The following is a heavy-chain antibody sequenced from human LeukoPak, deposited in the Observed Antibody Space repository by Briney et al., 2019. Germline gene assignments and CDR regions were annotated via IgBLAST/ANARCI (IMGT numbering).Heavy chain of an antibody. V-gene: IGHV3-23*01. CDR2: ISGGGDIT. J-gene: IGHJ4*02. Sequence: GGSLRLSCAASGFNFANHAMSWVRQTAGKGLEWVSAISGGGDITYYADSVKGRFTISRDNSKNTLYLQMNSLRAEDTAVYYCANEIRPNDYWGQGTQVTVSS. CDR1: GFNFANHA. CDR3: ANEIRPNDY. D-gene: IGHD4-17*01.